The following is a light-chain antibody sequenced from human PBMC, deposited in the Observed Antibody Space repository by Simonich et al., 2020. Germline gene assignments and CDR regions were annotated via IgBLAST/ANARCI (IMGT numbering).Light chain of an antibody. J-gene: IGLJ2*01. CDR2: QDS. CDR3: QAWDSSTAGV. V-gene: IGLV3-1*01. CDR1: KLGDKY. Sequence: SYELTQPPSVSVSPGQTASITCSGDKLGDKYACWYQQKPGQSPVLVIYQDSKRPSGIPGRLSGSNSGNTATLTISGTQAMDEADYYCQAWDSSTAGVFGGGTKLTVL.